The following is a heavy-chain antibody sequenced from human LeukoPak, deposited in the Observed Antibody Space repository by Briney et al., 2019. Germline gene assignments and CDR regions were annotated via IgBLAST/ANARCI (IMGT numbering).Heavy chain of an antibody. CDR2: INHSGST. CDR3: ASGAVVVGAFDI. D-gene: IGHD2-2*01. J-gene: IGHJ3*02. CDR1: GGSFSGYY. Sequence: PSETLSLTCAVYGGSFSGYYGSWIRQPPGKGLEWIGEINHSGSTNYNPSLKSRVTISVDTSKNQFSLKLSSVTAADTAVYYCASGAVVVGAFDIWGQGTMVTVSS. V-gene: IGHV4-34*01.